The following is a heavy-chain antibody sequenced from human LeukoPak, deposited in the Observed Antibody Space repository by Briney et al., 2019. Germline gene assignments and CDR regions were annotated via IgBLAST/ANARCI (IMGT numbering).Heavy chain of an antibody. CDR3: ARVPRRTMVRGVIAHPTFDY. CDR2: FDPEDGET. V-gene: IGHV1-24*01. CDR1: GYTLTELS. D-gene: IGHD3-10*01. J-gene: IGHJ4*02. Sequence: ASVKVSCKVSGYTLTELSMHWVRQAPGKGLEWMGGFDPEDGETIYAQKFQGRVTMTEDTSTDTAYMELSRLRSDDTAVYYCARVPRRTMVRGVIAHPTFDYWGQGTLVTVSS.